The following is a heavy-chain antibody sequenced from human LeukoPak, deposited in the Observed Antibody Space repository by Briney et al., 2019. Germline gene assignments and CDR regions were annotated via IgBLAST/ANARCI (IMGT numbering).Heavy chain of an antibody. CDR1: EFSVSSNY. V-gene: IGHV3-66*01. CDR3: ARKSDSLMLRGGDC. D-gene: IGHD3-10*01. Sequence: GGSLRLSCAASEFSVSSNYMTWVRQAPGKGLECVSIIYSGGTTYYADSVRGRFTISRDNSKNTLYLQMETLRVEDTAVYYCARKSDSLMLRGGDCWGQGTLVTVSS. J-gene: IGHJ4*02. CDR2: IYSGGTT.